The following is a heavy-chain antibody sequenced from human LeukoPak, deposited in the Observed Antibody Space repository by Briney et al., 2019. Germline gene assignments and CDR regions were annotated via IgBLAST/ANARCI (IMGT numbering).Heavy chain of an antibody. Sequence: SETLSLTCTVSGGSISSYYWSWIRQPPGEGLEWIGYISHSGSTKYNSSLKSRTIISADMSKNQFSLKLSSVTAADTALYYCARLPSVRFLEWSSRFDPWGQGTLVTVSS. D-gene: IGHD3-3*01. V-gene: IGHV4-59*08. CDR3: ARLPSVRFLEWSSRFDP. CDR1: GGSISSYY. CDR2: ISHSGST. J-gene: IGHJ5*02.